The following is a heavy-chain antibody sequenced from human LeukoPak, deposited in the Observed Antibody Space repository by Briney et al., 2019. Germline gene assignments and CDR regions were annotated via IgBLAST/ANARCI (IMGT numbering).Heavy chain of an antibody. D-gene: IGHD3-22*01. CDR1: GFTFDDYT. CDR2: ISWDGGST. Sequence: PGGSLRLSCAASGFTFDDYTMHWVRQAPGKGLEWVSLISWDGGSTYYADSVKGRFTISRDNSKNSLYLQMNSLRTEDTALYYCAKDMGDSSGYLPDYWGQGTLVTVSS. V-gene: IGHV3-43*01. CDR3: AKDMGDSSGYLPDY. J-gene: IGHJ4*02.